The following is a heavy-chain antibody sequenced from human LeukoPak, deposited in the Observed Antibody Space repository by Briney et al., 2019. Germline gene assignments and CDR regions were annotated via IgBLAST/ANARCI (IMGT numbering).Heavy chain of an antibody. CDR3: ARDSSGWLHFDY. J-gene: IGHJ4*02. CDR2: INPNSGGT. CDR1: GYTFTGYY. V-gene: IGHV1-2*02. Sequence: ASVKVSCKASGYTFTGYYMHWVRQAPGQGLEWMGWINPNSGGTNYAQKFQGRVTMTRDTSISTAYMELSRLRSGDTAVYYCARDSSGWLHFDYWGQGTLVTVSS. D-gene: IGHD6-19*01.